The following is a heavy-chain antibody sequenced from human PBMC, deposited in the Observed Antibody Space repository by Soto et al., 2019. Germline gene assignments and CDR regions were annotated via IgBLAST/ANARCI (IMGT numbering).Heavy chain of an antibody. V-gene: IGHV1-18*04. J-gene: IGHJ4*02. D-gene: IGHD3-22*01. CDR2: ISAYNGNT. CDR3: ARDSDYDSSGYYRDY. CDR1: GYTFTSYG. Sequence: GASVKVSCKASGYTFTSYGISWVRQAPGQGLEWMGWISAYNGNTNYAQKLQGRVTMTTDTSTSTAYMELRSLRSDDTAVYYCARDSDYDSSGYYRDYWGQGTLVTVS.